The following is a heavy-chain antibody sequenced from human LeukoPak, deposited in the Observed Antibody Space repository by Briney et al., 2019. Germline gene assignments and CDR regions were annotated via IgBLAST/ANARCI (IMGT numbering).Heavy chain of an antibody. J-gene: IGHJ6*03. CDR1: GGSISSGGYY. CDR2: IYHSGST. V-gene: IGHV4-30-2*01. Sequence: SQTLSLTCTVSGGSISSGGYYWSWIRQPPGKGLEWIGYIYHSGSTYYNPSLKSRVTISVDRSKNQFSLKLSSVTAADTAVYYCARDSGNWNYGYYYMDVWGKGTTVTVSS. D-gene: IGHD1-20*01. CDR3: ARDSGNWNYGYYYMDV.